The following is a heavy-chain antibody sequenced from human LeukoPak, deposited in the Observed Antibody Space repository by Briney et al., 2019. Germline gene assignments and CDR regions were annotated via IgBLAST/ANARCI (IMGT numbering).Heavy chain of an antibody. CDR1: GFTVSSNS. CDR3: ASGYDLDAFDI. CDR2: IFSST. V-gene: IGHV3-53*01. Sequence: GGSLRLSCTVSGFTVSSNSMSWVRQAPGKGLEWVSFIFSSTHYSDSVKGRFTISRDNSKNTLYLQMNSLRAEDTAVYYCASGYDLDAFDIWGQGTMVTVSS. D-gene: IGHD3-16*01. J-gene: IGHJ3*02.